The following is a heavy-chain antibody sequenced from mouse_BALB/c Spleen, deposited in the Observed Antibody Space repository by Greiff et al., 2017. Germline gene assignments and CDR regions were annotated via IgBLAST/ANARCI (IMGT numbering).Heavy chain of an antibody. J-gene: IGHJ3*01. CDR2: ISYDGSN. CDR1: GYSITSGYY. CDR3: AREGYGNYEFVY. D-gene: IGHD2-10*02. Sequence: VQLQQSGPGLVKPSQSLSLTCSVTGYSITSGYYWNWIRQFPGNKLEWMGYISYDGSNNYNPSLKNRISITRDTSKNQFFLKLNSVTTEDTATYYCAREGYGNYEFVYWGQGTLVTVSA. V-gene: IGHV3-6*02.